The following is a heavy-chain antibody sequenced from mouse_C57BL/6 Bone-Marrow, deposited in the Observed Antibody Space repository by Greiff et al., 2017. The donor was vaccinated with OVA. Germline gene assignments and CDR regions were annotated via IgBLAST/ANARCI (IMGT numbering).Heavy chain of an antibody. Sequence: EVQLQQSVAELVRPGASVKLSCTASGFTFNNSYMHWVKQRPEQGLEWIGEIDPTNGNTKYTQKFKGKATLTADKSSNTAYLQLRSLSSEDTAVYCCARGSFGSSFYAMDYWGQGTSVTVSS. CDR2: IDPTNGNT. CDR1: GFTFNNSY. J-gene: IGHJ4*01. V-gene: IGHV14-3*01. D-gene: IGHD1-1*01. CDR3: ARGSFGSSFYAMDY.